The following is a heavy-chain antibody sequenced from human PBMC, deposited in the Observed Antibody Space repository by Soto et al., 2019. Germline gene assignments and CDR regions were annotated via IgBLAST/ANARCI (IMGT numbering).Heavy chain of an antibody. J-gene: IGHJ6*02. CDR3: AKERRDGYDFPYFSYGMDV. V-gene: IGHV3-30*18. D-gene: IGHD5-12*01. CDR2: ISYDGGHK. CDR1: GFTFSSYV. Sequence: ESGGGVVQPGRSLRLSCAASGFTFSSYVMHWVRQSPGKGLEWVALISYDGGHKYYADSVKGRFTISRDNSKNTLYLQMNSLRADDTAVYYCAKERRDGYDFPYFSYGMDVWGQGTTVTVSS.